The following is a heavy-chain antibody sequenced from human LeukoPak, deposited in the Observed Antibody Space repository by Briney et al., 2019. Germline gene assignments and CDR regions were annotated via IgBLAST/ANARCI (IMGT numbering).Heavy chain of an antibody. V-gene: IGHV3-30-3*01. Sequence: GGSLRLSCAASGFTFSSYAMHWVRQAPGKGLEWVAVISYDGSNKYYADYVKGRFTISRDNSKNTLYLQMNSLRAEDTAVYYCARERIQLWLYNYFDYWGQGTLVTVSS. J-gene: IGHJ4*02. CDR2: ISYDGSNK. D-gene: IGHD5-18*01. CDR3: ARERIQLWLYNYFDY. CDR1: GFTFSSYA.